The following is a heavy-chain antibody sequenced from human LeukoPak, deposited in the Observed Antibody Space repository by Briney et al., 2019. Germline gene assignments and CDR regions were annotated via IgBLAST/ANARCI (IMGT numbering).Heavy chain of an antibody. J-gene: IGHJ4*02. CDR2: IIPIFGTA. Sequence: SVKVSCKASGGTFSSYAISWVRQAPGQGLEWMGGIIPIFGTANYAQKFQGRVTITADESTSTAYMELSSLRSEDTAVYYCARSPILSPGWIQLWLRFDYWGQGTLVTVSS. D-gene: IGHD5-18*01. V-gene: IGHV1-69*13. CDR3: ARSPILSPGWIQLWLRFDY. CDR1: GGTFSSYA.